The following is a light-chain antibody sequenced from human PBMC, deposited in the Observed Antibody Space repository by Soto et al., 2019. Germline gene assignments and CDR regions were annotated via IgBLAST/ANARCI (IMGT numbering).Light chain of an antibody. CDR2: DAS. CDR3: HQYNNYWPLT. V-gene: IGKV1-5*01. J-gene: IGKJ4*01. Sequence: DIQLTQSPSTLSASVGERVTITCRASQDISGWQVGYHQKPGSEPQVLIYDASSLKSTGLLSCSGSSASATDILTIISLLQDDFVTDYCHQYNNYWPLTFGGGTKVDI. CDR1: QDISGW.